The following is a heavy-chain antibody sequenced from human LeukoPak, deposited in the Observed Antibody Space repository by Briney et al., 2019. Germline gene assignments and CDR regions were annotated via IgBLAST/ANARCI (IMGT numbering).Heavy chain of an antibody. CDR3: TTEAPYTSGWFS. Sequence: GGSLRLSCAACGFMFSDYAMHWVRRTPGKGLEWVGRIKTRGDGATTDLTAPVKGRFAISRDDSKSTLYLHMNSLTIDDTAVYYCTTEAPYTSGWFSWGQGTLVTVSS. V-gene: IGHV3-15*05. CDR1: GFMFSDYA. D-gene: IGHD6-13*01. J-gene: IGHJ5*02. CDR2: IKTRGDGATT.